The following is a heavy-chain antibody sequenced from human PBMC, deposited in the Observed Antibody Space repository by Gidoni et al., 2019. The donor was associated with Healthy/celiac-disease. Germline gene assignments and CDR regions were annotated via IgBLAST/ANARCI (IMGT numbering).Heavy chain of an antibody. CDR2: ISSSGSTI. CDR1: GFTFISYE. J-gene: IGHJ4*02. V-gene: IGHV3-48*03. Sequence: EVQLVESGGGLVRPGGSLRLSCAASGFTFISYEMNWVRQAPGKGLEWVSYISSSGSTIYYADSVKGRFTSSRDNAKNSLYLQMNSLRAEDTAVYYCASQYSYGYVPDYWGQGTLVTVSS. CDR3: ASQYSYGYVPDY. D-gene: IGHD5-18*01.